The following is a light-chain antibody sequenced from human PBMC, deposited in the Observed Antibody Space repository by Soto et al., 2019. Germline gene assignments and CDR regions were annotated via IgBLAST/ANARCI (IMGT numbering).Light chain of an antibody. Sequence: QSVLTQPPSASGTPGQRVTISCSGSSSNIGSNYVYWYQQLPGTAPKLLIYRNNQRPSGVPDRFSGSKSGTSASLAIRGLRAEDEGDYYCAAWDDSLSGVVFGGGTKPPS. CDR1: SSNIGSNY. J-gene: IGLJ2*01. CDR3: AAWDDSLSGVV. CDR2: RNN. V-gene: IGLV1-47*01.